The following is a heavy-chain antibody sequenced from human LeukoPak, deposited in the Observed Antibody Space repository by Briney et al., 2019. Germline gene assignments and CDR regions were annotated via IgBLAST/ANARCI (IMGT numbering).Heavy chain of an antibody. J-gene: IGHJ4*02. V-gene: IGHV4-38-2*01. Sequence: RPSETLSLTCAVSGYSISSGYYWGWIRQPPGKGLEWIGSIYLSGSTYYNPSLKSRVTISVDTSKNQFSLKLSSVTAADTAVYYCARQDGGATDWGQGTLVTVSS. D-gene: IGHD1-26*01. CDR3: ARQDGGATD. CDR1: GYSISSGYY. CDR2: IYLSGST.